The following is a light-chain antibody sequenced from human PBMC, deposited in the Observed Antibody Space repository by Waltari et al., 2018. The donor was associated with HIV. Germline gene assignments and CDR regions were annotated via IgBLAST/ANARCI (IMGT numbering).Light chain of an antibody. CDR3: GTWDSSLSAGV. Sequence: QSVLTQPPSVSAAPGQKVTIPCSGNSSNIGHNFVSWYQQYPGTAPKPLIHDTDKRPSVSPDRFSGSKSGTSATLGITGLQAGDEAVYYCGTWDSSLSAGVFGGGTKVTVL. V-gene: IGLV1-51*01. CDR1: SSNIGHNF. J-gene: IGLJ3*02. CDR2: DTD.